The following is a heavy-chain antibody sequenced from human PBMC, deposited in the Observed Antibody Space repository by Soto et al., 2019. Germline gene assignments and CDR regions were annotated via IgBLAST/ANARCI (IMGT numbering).Heavy chain of an antibody. CDR3: ARPLWRDDYNWGYFDL. CDR1: GFTFSTWW. Sequence: GGSLRLSCAASGFTFSTWWMTWVRQTLGKRLEWVAFISHDGSGKYYVDSVKGRFAISRDNSKNTLYLQMNSLRAEDTAVYYCARPLWRDDYNWGYFDLWGRGTLVTVSS. CDR2: ISHDGSGK. V-gene: IGHV3-7*01. D-gene: IGHD4-4*01. J-gene: IGHJ2*01.